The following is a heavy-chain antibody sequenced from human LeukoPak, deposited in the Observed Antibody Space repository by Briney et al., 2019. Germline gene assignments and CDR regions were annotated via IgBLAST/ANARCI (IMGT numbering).Heavy chain of an antibody. CDR2: ISNSGSII. J-gene: IGHJ6*03. D-gene: IGHD3-10*01. V-gene: IGHV3-48*03. CDR1: GFTFTNYE. CDR3: ARVMEYYYYYMDV. Sequence: GGSLRLSCAASGFTFTNYEMNWVRQAPGKGLEWVSYISNSGSIIYYADSVKGRFTISRDNAKNSLYLQMNSLRAEDTAVYYCARVMEYYYYYMDVWGKGTTVTVSS.